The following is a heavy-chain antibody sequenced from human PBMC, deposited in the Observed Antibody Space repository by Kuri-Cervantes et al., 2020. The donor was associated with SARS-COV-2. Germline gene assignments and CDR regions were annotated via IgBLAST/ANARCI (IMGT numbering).Heavy chain of an antibody. CDR3: ARAFSNYVDWFDP. CDR1: GYTFTGYY. J-gene: IGHJ5*02. V-gene: IGHV1-2*02. CDR2: INPNSGGT. Sequence: ASVKVSCKASGYTFTGYYMHWVRQAPGQGLEWMGWINPNSGGTNYAQKFQGRVTMTRDTSISTAYMELSRLRSDDTAVYYCARAFSNYVDWFDPWGQGTLVTVSS. D-gene: IGHD4-11*01.